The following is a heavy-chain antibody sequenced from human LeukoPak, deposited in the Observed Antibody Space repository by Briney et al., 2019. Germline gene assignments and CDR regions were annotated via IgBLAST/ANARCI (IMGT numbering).Heavy chain of an antibody. CDR1: GDSIRSNTYN. J-gene: IGHJ4*02. D-gene: IGHD3-10*01. CDR3: ARLDLRSGDLGFFDY. CDR2: IFYSGST. V-gene: IGHV4-39*01. Sequence: SETLSLTCTVSGDSIRSNTYNWGWIRQPPGKGLEWIGTIFYSGSTYFNPSLKSRVTISVDTSENQFSLKVISVTAADTAVYYCARLDLRSGDLGFFDYWGQGSLVTVSS.